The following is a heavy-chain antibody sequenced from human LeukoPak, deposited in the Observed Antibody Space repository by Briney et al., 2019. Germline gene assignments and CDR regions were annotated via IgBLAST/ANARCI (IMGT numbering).Heavy chain of an antibody. CDR1: GFTFSSYA. D-gene: IGHD4-17*01. CDR3: AKGGDGDYETQWKNYFDY. J-gene: IGHJ4*02. Sequence: PGGSLRLSCAASGFTFSSYAMTWVRPAPGKGLEWVSPIISSGVSGGSTYYADSVKGRFTISRDNSKNTLYLQINSLRAEDTAVYYCAKGGDGDYETQWKNYFDYWGQGALVTVSS. CDR2: IISSGVSGGST. V-gene: IGHV3-23*01.